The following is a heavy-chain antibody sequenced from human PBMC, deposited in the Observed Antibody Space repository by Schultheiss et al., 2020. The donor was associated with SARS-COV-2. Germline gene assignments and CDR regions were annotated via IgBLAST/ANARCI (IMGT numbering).Heavy chain of an antibody. V-gene: IGHV1-18*01. CDR2: ISAYNGNT. J-gene: IGHJ4*02. CDR3: ARADPRDGDPLDY. D-gene: IGHD4-17*01. Sequence: ASVKVSCKASGYTFTSYGISWVRQAPGQGLEWMGWISAYNGNTNYAQKLQGRVTMTRNTSISTAYMELSRLRSDDTAVYYCARADPRDGDPLDYWGQGTLVTVSS. CDR1: GYTFTSYG.